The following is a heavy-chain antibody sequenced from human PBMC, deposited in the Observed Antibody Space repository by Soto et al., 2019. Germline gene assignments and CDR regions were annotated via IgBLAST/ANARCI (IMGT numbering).Heavy chain of an antibody. V-gene: IGHV4-31*03. CDR2: IYYSGST. Sequence: SETLSLTCTVSGGSISSGGYYWSWIRQHPGKGLEWIGYIYYSGSTYYNPSLKSRVTISVDTSKNQFSLKLSSVTAADTAVYYCARVGPAARVRIAARPEGNWFDPWGQGTLVTVSS. CDR3: ARVGPAARVRIAARPEGNWFDP. CDR1: GGSISSGGYY. J-gene: IGHJ5*02. D-gene: IGHD6-6*01.